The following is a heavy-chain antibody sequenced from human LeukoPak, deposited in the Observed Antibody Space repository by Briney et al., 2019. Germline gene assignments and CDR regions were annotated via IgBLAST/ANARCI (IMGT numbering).Heavy chain of an antibody. CDR1: GYTFTGYY. J-gene: IGHJ4*02. Sequence: ASVKVSCKASGYTFTGYYMHWVRQAPGQGLEWMGWINPNSGGTSYAQKFQGRVTMTRDTSISTAYMELSRLRSDDTAVYYCARVLYYDRQDLSTYWGQGTLVTVSS. V-gene: IGHV1-2*02. D-gene: IGHD3-22*01. CDR2: INPNSGGT. CDR3: ARVLYYDRQDLSTY.